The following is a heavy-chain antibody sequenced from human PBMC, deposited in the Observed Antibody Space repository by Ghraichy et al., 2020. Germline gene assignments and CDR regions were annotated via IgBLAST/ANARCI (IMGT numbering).Heavy chain of an antibody. V-gene: IGHV3-74*01. J-gene: IGHJ4*02. CDR3: TRFQIPRPGTWLRGDY. CDR2: INTVGTTI. CDR1: GFTFSSYW. D-gene: IGHD3-9*01. Sequence: GGSLRLSCAASGFTFSSYWMHWVRQVPGKGLVWVSRINTVGTTINYVDSVKGRFTISRDNAKNTVYLEMNSLTAEDTAVYYCTRFQIPRPGTWLRGDYWGRGTLVSVSS.